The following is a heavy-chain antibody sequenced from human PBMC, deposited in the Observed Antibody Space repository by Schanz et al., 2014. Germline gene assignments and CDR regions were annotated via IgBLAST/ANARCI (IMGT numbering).Heavy chain of an antibody. CDR3: ARGYGDSPTDF. CDR2: IIPILGIA. Sequence: QVQLVQSGDEVKKPGASVKVSCKTSGYTFSDYGITWVRQAPGQGLEWMGRIIPILGIANYAQKFQGRVTIPADRSTSTAYMELSSLRSEDTAVYYSARGYGDSPTDFWSHGTLVAASS. D-gene: IGHD4-17*01. V-gene: IGHV1-69*04. J-gene: IGHJ4*01. CDR1: GYTFSDYG.